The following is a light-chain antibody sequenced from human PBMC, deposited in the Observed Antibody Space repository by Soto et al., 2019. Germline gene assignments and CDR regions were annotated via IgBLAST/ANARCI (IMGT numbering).Light chain of an antibody. Sequence: DIQTPQSPSPLSASVADRVPITCQASQDISNYLNWYQQKPGKAPNLLIYVASSLQSEVPSRFSGRGSGTDFTLTITSLQPEDFATYYCQQSYGTPITFGQGTRLEIK. CDR2: VAS. J-gene: IGKJ5*01. V-gene: IGKV1-39*01. CDR3: QQSYGTPIT. CDR1: QDISNY.